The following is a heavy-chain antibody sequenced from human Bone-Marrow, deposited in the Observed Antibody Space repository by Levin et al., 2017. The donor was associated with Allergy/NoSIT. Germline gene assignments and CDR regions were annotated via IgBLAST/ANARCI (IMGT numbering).Heavy chain of an antibody. V-gene: IGHV1-69*13. CDR1: GGTFSSYA. D-gene: IGHD4-17*01. CDR3: ASASGDTVTTTYFDY. Sequence: VASVKVSCKASGGTFSSYAISWVRQAPGQGLEWMGGIIPIFGTANYAQKFQGRVTITADESTSTAYMELSSLRSEDTAVYYCASASGDTVTTTYFDYWGQGTLVTVSS. J-gene: IGHJ4*02. CDR2: IIPIFGTA.